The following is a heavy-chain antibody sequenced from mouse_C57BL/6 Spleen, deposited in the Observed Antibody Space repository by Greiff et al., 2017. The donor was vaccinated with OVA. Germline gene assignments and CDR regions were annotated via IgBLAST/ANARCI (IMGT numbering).Heavy chain of an antibody. CDR2: ISSGSSTI. Sequence: EVQVVESGGGLVKPGGSLKLSCAASGFTFSDYGMHWVRQAPEKGLEWVAYISSGSSTIYYADTVKGRFTISRDNAKNTLFLQMTSLRSEDTAMYYCARPYYGNFYAMDYWGQGTSVTVSS. D-gene: IGHD2-10*01. J-gene: IGHJ4*01. CDR1: GFTFSDYG. V-gene: IGHV5-17*01. CDR3: ARPYYGNFYAMDY.